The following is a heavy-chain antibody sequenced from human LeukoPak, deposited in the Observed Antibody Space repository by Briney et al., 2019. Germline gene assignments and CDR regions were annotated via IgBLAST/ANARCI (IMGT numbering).Heavy chain of an antibody. CDR3: ASGAILWFGESPFGY. D-gene: IGHD3-10*01. V-gene: IGHV4-34*01. Sequence: PSETLSLTCAVYGGSFSGYYWSWIRQPPGKGLEWIGSIYHSGSTYYNPSLKSRVTISVDTSKNQFSLKLSSVTAADTAVYYCASGAILWFGESPFGYWGQGTLVTVSS. CDR1: GGSFSGYY. J-gene: IGHJ4*02. CDR2: IYHSGST.